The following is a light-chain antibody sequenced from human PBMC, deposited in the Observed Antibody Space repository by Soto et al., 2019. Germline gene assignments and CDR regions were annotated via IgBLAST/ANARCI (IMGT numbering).Light chain of an antibody. CDR2: DNS. CDR1: DSKIGSNS. J-gene: IGLJ3*02. CDR3: AAWHDSLNAWV. V-gene: IGLV1-44*01. Sequence: QSVLTQPPSVSGTPGQRVTISCSGSDSKIGSNSVSWYQQLPGTAPKLLIYDNSRRPSGVPNRFSGSKSGTSASLAISDLHSDDEADYYCAAWHDSLNAWVFGGGTKLTVL.